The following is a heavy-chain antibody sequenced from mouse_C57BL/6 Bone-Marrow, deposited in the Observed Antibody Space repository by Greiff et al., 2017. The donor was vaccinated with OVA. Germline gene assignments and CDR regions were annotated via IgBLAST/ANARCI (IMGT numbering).Heavy chain of an antibody. Sequence: QVQLQQPGAELVRPGTSVKLSCKASGYTFTSYWMHWVKQRPGQGLEWIGVIDPSDSYTNYNQKFKGKATLTVDPSSSTAYMQLSSLTSEDSAVYYCARSPLYYYGSSPDYWGQGTTLTVSS. CDR1: GYTFTSYW. CDR3: ARSPLYYYGSSPDY. V-gene: IGHV1-59*01. D-gene: IGHD1-1*01. J-gene: IGHJ2*01. CDR2: IDPSDSYT.